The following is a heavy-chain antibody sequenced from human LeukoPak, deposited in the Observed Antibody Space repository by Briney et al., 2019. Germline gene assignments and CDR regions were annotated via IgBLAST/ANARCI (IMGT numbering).Heavy chain of an antibody. CDR1: GFTFSSYA. V-gene: IGHV3-23*01. J-gene: IGHJ4*02. D-gene: IGHD6-13*01. CDR2: ISGSADST. Sequence: GGSLRLSCAASGFTFSSYAMSWVRQAPGKGLEWVSTISGSADSTYYTDSVKGRFTISRDNSKNTLYLQMNSLRAEDTGVYYCAKDRGIAAAAFYFDYWGQGTLVTVSS. CDR3: AKDRGIAAAAFYFDY.